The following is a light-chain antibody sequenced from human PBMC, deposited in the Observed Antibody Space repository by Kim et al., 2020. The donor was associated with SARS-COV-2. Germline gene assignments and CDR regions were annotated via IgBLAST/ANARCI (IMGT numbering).Light chain of an antibody. Sequence: EIVMTQSPATLSVSPGERATLSCRASQSVSSNLAWYQQKPGQAPRLLIYDASTRATGIPARFSGSGSGTEFTLTISSLQSEDFALYYCQQYNNWPPLTFGGGTKLEI. CDR3: QQYNNWPPLT. V-gene: IGKV3-15*01. CDR1: QSVSSN. J-gene: IGKJ4*01. CDR2: DAS.